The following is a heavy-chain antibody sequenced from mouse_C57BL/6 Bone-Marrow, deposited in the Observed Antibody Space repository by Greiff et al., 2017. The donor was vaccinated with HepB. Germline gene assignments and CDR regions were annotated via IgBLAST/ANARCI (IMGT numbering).Heavy chain of an antibody. V-gene: IGHV14-4*01. CDR3: TTDNYFDY. CDR1: GFNIKDDY. Sequence: VQLQQSGAELVRPGASVKLSCTASGFNIKDDYMHWVKQRPEQGLEWIGWIDPENGDTEYASKFQGKATITADTSSNTAYLQLSSLTSEDTAVYYCTTDNYFDYWGQGTTLTVSS. J-gene: IGHJ2*01. CDR2: IDPENGDT.